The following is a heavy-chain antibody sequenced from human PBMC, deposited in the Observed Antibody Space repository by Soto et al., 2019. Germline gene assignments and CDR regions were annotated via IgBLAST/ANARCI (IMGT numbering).Heavy chain of an antibody. CDR1: GFTFSSYA. V-gene: IGHV3-23*01. D-gene: IGHD5-12*01. Sequence: PGGSLRLSCAASGFTFSSYAMSWIRQAPGKGLEWISTISGSGRSAYYADSVKGRFSISRDDSMNTLYLQMISLRADDTAVYYCAKGQRWLQEYYFDYWGQGTLVTVSS. J-gene: IGHJ4*02. CDR3: AKGQRWLQEYYFDY. CDR2: ISGSGRSA.